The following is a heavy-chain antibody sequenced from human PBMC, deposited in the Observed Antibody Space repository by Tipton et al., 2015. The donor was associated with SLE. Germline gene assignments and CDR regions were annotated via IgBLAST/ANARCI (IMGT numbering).Heavy chain of an antibody. CDR3: VRAGPPIVGPSAYFSYYMDV. J-gene: IGHJ6*03. Sequence: QLVQSGAEVKKPGASVKISCKASGYTFTNYAMHWVRQDSGQRLEWLGWFNAGNGDTKYSQKFQGRVTITRDTPASTAYLELTSLRSEDTAMYYCVRAGPPIVGPSAYFSYYMDVWGKGTTVTVSS. CDR1: GYTFTNYA. V-gene: IGHV1-3*01. CDR2: FNAGNGDT. D-gene: IGHD1-26*01.